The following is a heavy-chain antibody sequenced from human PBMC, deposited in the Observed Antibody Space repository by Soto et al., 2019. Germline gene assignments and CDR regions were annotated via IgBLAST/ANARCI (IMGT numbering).Heavy chain of an antibody. CDR2: IYPGDSDT. J-gene: IGHJ5*02. D-gene: IGHD3-22*01. CDR1: GYSFTSYW. V-gene: IGHV5-51*01. CDR3: AWQYYYDSSGYPEGFDP. Sequence: PGESLKISCKGSGYSFTSYWIGWVRQMPGKGLEWMGIIYPGDSDTRYSPSFQGQVTISADKSISTAYLQWSSLKASDTAMYYCAWQYYYDSSGYPEGFDPWGQGTLVTVSS.